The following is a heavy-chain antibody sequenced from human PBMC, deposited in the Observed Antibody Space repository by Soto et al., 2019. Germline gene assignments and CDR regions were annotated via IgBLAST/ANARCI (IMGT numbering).Heavy chain of an antibody. CDR2: IIPIFGTA. D-gene: IGHD5-18*01. CDR1: GGTFSSYA. Sequence: QVQLVQSGAEVKKPGSSVKVSCKASGGTFSSYAISWVRQAPGQGLEWMGWIIPIFGTANYAQNFQGRVTITADEPTSTAYRVLGSLRSDATAVYYCALVDGGYSYGLGEYWGQGTMVTFS. J-gene: IGHJ4*02. V-gene: IGHV1-69*01. CDR3: ALVDGGYSYGLGEY.